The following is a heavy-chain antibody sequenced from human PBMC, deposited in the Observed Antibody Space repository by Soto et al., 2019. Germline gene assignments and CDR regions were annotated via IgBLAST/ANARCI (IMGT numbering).Heavy chain of an antibody. Sequence: QVQLVESGGGVVQPGRSLRLSCAASGFTFSSYAMHWVRQAPGKGLEWVAVISYDGSNKYYADSVKGRFTISRDNSKNTLDLQMNSLRAEDTAVYYCARGDSSGASDYWGQGTLVTVSS. D-gene: IGHD6-19*01. V-gene: IGHV3-30-3*01. CDR2: ISYDGSNK. CDR1: GFTFSSYA. J-gene: IGHJ4*02. CDR3: ARGDSSGASDY.